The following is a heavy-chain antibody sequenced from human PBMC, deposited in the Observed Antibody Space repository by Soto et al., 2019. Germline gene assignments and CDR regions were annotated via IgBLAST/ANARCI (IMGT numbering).Heavy chain of an antibody. Sequence: QITLRESGPTLVNPTQSLTLTCTFSGFSLSTSGVAVGWIRQPPGKALEWLALIYWDDDKRYSPSLKNRLTITKDSSKNQVVLTMSNMDPLDTAPYFCAHGRNDYGAYILAYYYYMDVWGRGTTVTVSS. CDR3: AHGRNDYGAYILAYYYYMDV. V-gene: IGHV2-5*02. J-gene: IGHJ6*03. CDR1: GFSLSTSGVA. D-gene: IGHD4-17*01. CDR2: IYWDDDK.